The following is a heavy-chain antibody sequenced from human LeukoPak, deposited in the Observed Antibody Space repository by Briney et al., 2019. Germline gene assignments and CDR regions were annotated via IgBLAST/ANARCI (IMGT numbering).Heavy chain of an antibody. CDR1: GFTFRSYA. CDR3: ANDPKPRDGYYYVGDY. D-gene: IGHD5-24*01. V-gene: IGHV3-23*01. Sequence: GGSLRLSCAASGFTFRSYAMQWVRQAPGKGLEWVTYITYNSGTIFYADSVKGRFTISRDNSKNTLYLQMNSLTAVDTAVFYCANDPKPRDGYYYVGDYWGQGTLVTVSS. J-gene: IGHJ4*02. CDR2: ITYNSGTI.